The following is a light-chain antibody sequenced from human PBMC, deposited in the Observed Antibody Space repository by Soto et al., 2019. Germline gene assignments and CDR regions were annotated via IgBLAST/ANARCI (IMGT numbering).Light chain of an antibody. J-gene: IGKJ1*01. Sequence: LSRGESAMLSDRASQSVSSYLAWYQQKPGQAPRLLIYDASNRATGIPARFSGGGSGTDFTLTISRLEPEHFAVYYCPQYAMSRWTSGQGTNVEIK. CDR3: PQYAMSRWT. CDR2: DAS. V-gene: IGKV3-11*01. CDR1: QSVSSY.